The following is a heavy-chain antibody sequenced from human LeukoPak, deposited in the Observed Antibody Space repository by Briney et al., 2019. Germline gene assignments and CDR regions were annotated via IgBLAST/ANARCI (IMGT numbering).Heavy chain of an antibody. J-gene: IGHJ4*02. CDR2: INHSGST. CDR3: ARVGDYGDYRPLDY. D-gene: IGHD4-17*01. CDR1: GGSFSGYY. V-gene: IGHV4-34*01. Sequence: SETLSLTCAAYGGSFSGYYWSWIRQPPGKGLEWVGEINHSGSTNYNPSLKSRVPISVDTSKSQFSLKLSSVTAADTAVYYCARVGDYGDYRPLDYWGQGTLVTVSS.